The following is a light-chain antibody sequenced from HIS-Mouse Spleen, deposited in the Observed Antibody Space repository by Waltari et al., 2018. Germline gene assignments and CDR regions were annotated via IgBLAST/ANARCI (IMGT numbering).Light chain of an antibody. CDR2: EDS. CDR1: ALPKNS. J-gene: IGLJ2*01. V-gene: IGLV3-10*01. CDR3: YSTDSSGNHRV. Sequence: SYELTQPPSVSVSPGQTARITCSGDALPKNSAYWYQQKSGQAPVLVIYEDSKRPSGIPERCSGYSSGTMATLTISGAQVEDEADYYCYSTDSSGNHRVFGGGTKLTVL.